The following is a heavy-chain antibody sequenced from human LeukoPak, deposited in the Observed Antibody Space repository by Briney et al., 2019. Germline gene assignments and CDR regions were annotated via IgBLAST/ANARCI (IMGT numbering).Heavy chain of an antibody. CDR1: GGSFSSYG. V-gene: IGHV1-69*05. CDR2: IIPMLGRS. Sequence: ASVKVSCKASGGSFSSYGISWVRQAPGQGLEWMGGIIPMLGRSNYAQKFQGRVTISTDESTSTAYMEMSSLRSEDTAVYYCARGGYSGYAFDRWGQGTRVTVSS. CDR3: ARGGYSGYAFDR. J-gene: IGHJ5*02. D-gene: IGHD5-12*01.